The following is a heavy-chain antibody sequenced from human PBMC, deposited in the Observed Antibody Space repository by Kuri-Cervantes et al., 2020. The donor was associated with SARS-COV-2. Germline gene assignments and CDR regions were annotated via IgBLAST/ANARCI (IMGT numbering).Heavy chain of an antibody. CDR3: ASNPPYCSSTSCYKYYYYMDV. CDR2: VKTNSGNT. D-gene: IGHD2-2*01. CDR1: ETTFPNYD. V-gene: IGHV1-8*01. J-gene: IGHJ6*03. Sequence: ASVKVSCKAPETTFPNYDINWVRQATGQGLEWMGMVKTNSGNTLYAQTFQGRVTMTRDTSISTAYMELSRLRSDDTAVYYCASNPPYCSSTSCYKYYYYMDVWGKGTTVTVSS.